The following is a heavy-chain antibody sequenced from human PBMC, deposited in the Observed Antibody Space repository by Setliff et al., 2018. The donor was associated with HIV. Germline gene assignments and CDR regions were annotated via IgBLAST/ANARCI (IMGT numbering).Heavy chain of an antibody. Sequence: SVKVSCKASGGTFSDYSISWVRQAPGQGLEWMGGIIPFFGRENYAQKFQGRVAITADESTNTAYVELNTLRSEDTAVYYCATDLKGNYLDYFDSWGQGTLVTVSS. CDR3: ATDLKGNYLDYFDS. J-gene: IGHJ4*02. CDR2: IIPFFGRE. V-gene: IGHV1-69*13. CDR1: GGTFSDYS. D-gene: IGHD1-7*01.